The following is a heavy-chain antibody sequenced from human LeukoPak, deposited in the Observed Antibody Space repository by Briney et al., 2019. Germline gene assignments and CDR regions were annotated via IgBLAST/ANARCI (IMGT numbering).Heavy chain of an antibody. CDR1: GGSISSYY. V-gene: IGHV4-4*07. D-gene: IGHD3-9*01. J-gene: IGHJ3*02. CDR2: IYTSGST. Sequence: PSETLSLTCTVSGGSISSYYWSWIRQPAGKGLEWIGRIYTSGSTNYNPSLKSRVTMSVDTSKNQFSLKLSSVTAADTAVYYCARAGRLYDILTGEDAFDIWGQGTMVTVSS. CDR3: ARAGRLYDILTGEDAFDI.